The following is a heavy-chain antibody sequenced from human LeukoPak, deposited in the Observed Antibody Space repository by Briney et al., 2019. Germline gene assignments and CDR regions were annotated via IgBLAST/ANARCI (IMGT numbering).Heavy chain of an antibody. CDR2: IYSGGST. Sequence: GGSLRLSCAASGFTFSSYSMNWVRQAPGKGLEWVSVIYSGGSTYYADSVKGRFTISRDNSKNTLYLQMNSLRAEDTAVYYCARQTPLWGIVVVYDAFDIRGQGTMVTVSS. CDR1: GFTFSSYS. V-gene: IGHV3-66*04. CDR3: ARQTPLWGIVVVYDAFDI. J-gene: IGHJ3*02. D-gene: IGHD3-22*01.